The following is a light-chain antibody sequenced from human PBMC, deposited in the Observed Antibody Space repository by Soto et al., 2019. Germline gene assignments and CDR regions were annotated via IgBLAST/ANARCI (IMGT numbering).Light chain of an antibody. CDR1: QSVSSSY. J-gene: IGKJ2*01. Sequence: EIVLTQTPGTLSLSPGERATLSCRASQSVSSSYLAWYQQKPGQAPRLLIYGASSRATGIPDRFSGSGSGTDFTITISSLETEDFAVYYCQQYGSSALFSFGQGTKLEIK. V-gene: IGKV3-20*01. CDR3: QQYGSSALFS. CDR2: GAS.